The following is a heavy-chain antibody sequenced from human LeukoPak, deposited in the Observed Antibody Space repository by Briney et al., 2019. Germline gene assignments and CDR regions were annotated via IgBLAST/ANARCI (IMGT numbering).Heavy chain of an antibody. Sequence: SETLSLTCAVYGGSFSGYYWSWIRQPPGKGLEWIGGINHSGSTNYNPSLKSRVTISIDTSKNQFSLNLSSVTAADTAVYYCARDRLPDFWGQGTLVTVSS. CDR1: GGSFSGYY. J-gene: IGHJ4*02. CDR2: INHSGST. CDR3: ARDRLPDF. D-gene: IGHD2-15*01. V-gene: IGHV4-34*01.